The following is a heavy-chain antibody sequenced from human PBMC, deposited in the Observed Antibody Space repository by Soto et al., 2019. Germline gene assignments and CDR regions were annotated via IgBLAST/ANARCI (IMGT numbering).Heavy chain of an antibody. D-gene: IGHD2-15*01. CDR3: ARGYCSGGSCHTIDY. CDR1: GYTFTSYG. V-gene: IGHV1-18*01. Sequence: ASVKVSCKDSGYTFTSYGISWVRQAPGQGLEWMGWISAYNGNTNYAQKLQGRVTMTTDTSTSTAYMELRSLRSDDTAVYYCARGYCSGGSCHTIDYWGQGALVTVSS. CDR2: ISAYNGNT. J-gene: IGHJ4*02.